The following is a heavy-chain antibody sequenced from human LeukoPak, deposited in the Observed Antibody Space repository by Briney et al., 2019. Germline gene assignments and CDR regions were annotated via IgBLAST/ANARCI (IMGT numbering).Heavy chain of an antibody. Sequence: ASVKVSCKASGYIYTTYAINWVRQAPGQGLEWMGWINTNSGNPTYAQGFTGRFVFSLDTSVSTAYLQISSLKAEDTAVYYCAREGSGWYGVFDYWGQGTLAPVSS. V-gene: IGHV7-4-1*02. D-gene: IGHD6-19*01. CDR1: GYIYTTYA. CDR2: INTNSGNP. CDR3: AREGSGWYGVFDY. J-gene: IGHJ4*02.